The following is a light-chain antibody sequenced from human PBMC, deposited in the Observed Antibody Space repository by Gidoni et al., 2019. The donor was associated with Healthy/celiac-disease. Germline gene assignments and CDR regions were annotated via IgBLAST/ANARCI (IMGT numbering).Light chain of an antibody. Sequence: SYELTQPPSVSVSPGQTASITCSGDDLGDKYACWYQQKPGRSPVLVIYLDSKRPSGIPERFSGSNSGNTATLTIGGTQAMDEADYYCQAWDSSTVVFGGGTKLTVL. CDR1: DLGDKY. CDR3: QAWDSSTVV. V-gene: IGLV3-1*01. CDR2: LDS. J-gene: IGLJ2*01.